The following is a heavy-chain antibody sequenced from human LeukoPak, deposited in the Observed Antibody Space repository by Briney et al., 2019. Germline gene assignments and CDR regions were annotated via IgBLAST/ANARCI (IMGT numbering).Heavy chain of an antibody. CDR2: IYHSESS. CDR1: GGSISNITNSSW. CDR3: ARRVARTGIYAFYI. V-gene: IGHV4-4*02. Sequence: SSETLSLTCAVSGGSISNITNSSWWRWGRKPPGRGLERIGEIYHSESSNYNPSLKRRVTISVDKSKHELTLKLSSGTAAETGVYYCARRVARTGIYAFYIWGQGTMVTVSS. J-gene: IGHJ3*02. D-gene: IGHD1-1*01.